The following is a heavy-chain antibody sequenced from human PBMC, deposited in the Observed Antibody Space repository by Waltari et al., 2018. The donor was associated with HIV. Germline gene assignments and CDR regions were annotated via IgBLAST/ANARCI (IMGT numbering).Heavy chain of an antibody. D-gene: IGHD6-6*01. CDR1: GFTFSTTD. CDR2: FWSDGAEI. CDR3: ARGYSSSRWIPLYH. J-gene: IGHJ4*02. V-gene: IGHV3-33*01. Sequence: QVQLVESGGGVVQPGTSLTLSCAVSGFTFSTTDIHWVRQSTGKGLEWLAVFWSDGAEISYADSVKGRFTVSKDSSQKTLYLHLTSLRAEDTALYYCARGYSSSRWIPLYHWGRGTLVTVSS.